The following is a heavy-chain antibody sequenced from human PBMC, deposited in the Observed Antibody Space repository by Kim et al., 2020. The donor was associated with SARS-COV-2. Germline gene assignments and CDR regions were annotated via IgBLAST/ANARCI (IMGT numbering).Heavy chain of an antibody. D-gene: IGHD6-6*01. CDR3: ARGWAYSSSSEYYFDY. CDR2: INHSGST. CDR1: GGSFSGYY. V-gene: IGHV4-34*01. Sequence: SETLSLTCAVYGGSFSGYYWSWIRQPPGKGLEWIGEINHSGSTNYNPSLKSRVTISVDTSKNQFSLKLSSVTAADTAVYYCARGWAYSSSSEYYFDYWGQGTLVTVSS. J-gene: IGHJ4*02.